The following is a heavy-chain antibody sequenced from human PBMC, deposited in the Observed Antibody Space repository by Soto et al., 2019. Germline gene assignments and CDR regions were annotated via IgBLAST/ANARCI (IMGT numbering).Heavy chain of an antibody. J-gene: IGHJ6*03. Sequence: SETLSLTCAVYGGSFSDYYWSWVRQPPGKGLEWIGEINHSGSTNYNPSLKSRVTISVDTSKNQFSLKLSSVTAADTAVFYCARVHGSGNYYYYYLDVWGKGTTVTVSS. CDR3: ARVHGSGNYYYYYLDV. V-gene: IGHV4-34*01. D-gene: IGHD3-10*01. CDR1: GGSFSDYY. CDR2: INHSGST.